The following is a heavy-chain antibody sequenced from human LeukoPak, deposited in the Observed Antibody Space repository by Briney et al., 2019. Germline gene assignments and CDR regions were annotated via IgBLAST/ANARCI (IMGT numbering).Heavy chain of an antibody. CDR1: GGSITGYY. CDR3: ARGGMGLPYYFDY. Sequence: SETLSLTCTVSGGSITGYYWSWIRQPPGKGLEWIGYIYYSGSTSYNPSLKSRVTISLDTSKNQFSLKLRSVTAADTAVYYCARGGMGLPYYFDYWGQGTLVTVSS. V-gene: IGHV4-59*08. J-gene: IGHJ4*02. CDR2: IYYSGST. D-gene: IGHD1-7*01.